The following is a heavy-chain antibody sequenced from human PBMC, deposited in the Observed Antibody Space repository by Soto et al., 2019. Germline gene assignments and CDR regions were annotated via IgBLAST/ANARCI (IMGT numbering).Heavy chain of an antibody. J-gene: IGHJ4*02. CDR2: ISGSGGST. V-gene: IGHV3-23*01. D-gene: IGHD6-13*01. CDR3: AKENGYTSSWFEFDY. Sequence: EVQLLESGGGLVQPGGSLRLSCAASGFTFSSYAMSWVRQAPGKGLEWVSAISGSGGSTYYADSVKGRYTISRDNSKNTLYLQMSSLTAEDTAEYYCAKENGYTSSWFEFDYWGQGTLVTVSS. CDR1: GFTFSSYA.